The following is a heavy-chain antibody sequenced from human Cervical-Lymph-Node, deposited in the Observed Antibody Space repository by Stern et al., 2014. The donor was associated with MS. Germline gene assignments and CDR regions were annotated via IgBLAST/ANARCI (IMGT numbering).Heavy chain of an antibody. J-gene: IGHJ5*02. CDR1: GYTFISYA. V-gene: IGHV1-3*01. CDR3: ARESKQENRFGLDP. CDR2: ITGGNGNT. Sequence: QIQLVQSGVEVKKPGASVKVSCKASGYTFISYAMVWVRQAPGQGLEWMGWITGGNGNTKYSQKFQGRVSLTMDTSASTAYMELSSLRSEDTAVYYCARESKQENRFGLDPWGQGTLVTVSS. D-gene: IGHD3-16*01.